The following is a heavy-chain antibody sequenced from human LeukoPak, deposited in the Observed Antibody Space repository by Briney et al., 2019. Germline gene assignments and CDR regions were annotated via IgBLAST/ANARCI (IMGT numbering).Heavy chain of an antibody. D-gene: IGHD2-2*01. CDR2: ISGSGGST. CDR1: GFTFSSYA. CDR3: AKDMAIVVVPAAIFQN. V-gene: IGHV3-23*01. Sequence: PGGSLRLSYAASGFTFSSYAMSWVLQAPGKGLEWVSAISGSGGSTYYADSVKGRFTISRDNSKNTLYLQMNSLRAEDTAVYYCAKDMAIVVVPAAIFQNWGQGTLVTVSS. J-gene: IGHJ1*01.